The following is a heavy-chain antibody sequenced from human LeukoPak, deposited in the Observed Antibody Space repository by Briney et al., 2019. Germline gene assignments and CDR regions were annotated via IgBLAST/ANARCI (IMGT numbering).Heavy chain of an antibody. Sequence: HPGGSLRLSCAASGFTFSSYAMSWVRQAPGKGLVWVSRINSDGSSTSYADSVKGRFTVSRDNAKNTLYLQMNSLRAEDTAVYYCARATGSYYSLGYWGQGTLVTVSS. D-gene: IGHD1-26*01. V-gene: IGHV3-74*01. CDR3: ARATGSYYSLGY. CDR2: INSDGSST. CDR1: GFTFSSYA. J-gene: IGHJ4*02.